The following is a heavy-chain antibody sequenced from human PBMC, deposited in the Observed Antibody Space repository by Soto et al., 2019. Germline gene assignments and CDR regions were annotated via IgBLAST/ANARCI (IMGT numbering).Heavy chain of an antibody. V-gene: IGHV5-10-1*01. CDR2: IDPSDSYT. CDR1: GYSFTSYW. J-gene: IGHJ6*02. Sequence: PGESLKISCKGSGYSFTSYWISWVRQMPGKGLEWMGRIDPSDSYTNYSPSFQGHVTISADKSISTAYLQWSSLKASDTAMYYCAGGLGPNVVDYGMDVWGQGTTVTVSS. CDR3: AGGLGPNVVDYGMDV. D-gene: IGHD2-15*01.